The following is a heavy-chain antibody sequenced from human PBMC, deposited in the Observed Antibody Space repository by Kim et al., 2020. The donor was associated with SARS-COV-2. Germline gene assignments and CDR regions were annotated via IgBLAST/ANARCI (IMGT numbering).Heavy chain of an antibody. Sequence: GGSLRLSCAASGFTFSSYWMHWVRQAPGKGRGWVSRINSDGSSTSSADSVKGRFTISRDNAKTPLYLQMNSLRVEDTAVYYFVSSEGGSYTDLDYWGQGT. D-gene: IGHD1-26*01. V-gene: IGHV3-74*01. CDR1: GFTFSSYW. J-gene: IGHJ4*02. CDR2: INSDGSST. CDR3: VSSEGGSYTDLDY.